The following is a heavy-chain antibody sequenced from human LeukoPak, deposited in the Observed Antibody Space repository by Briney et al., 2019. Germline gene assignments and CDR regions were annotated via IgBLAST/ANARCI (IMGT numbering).Heavy chain of an antibody. J-gene: IGHJ4*02. CDR3: ARGGLRYFDWLSPPFDY. D-gene: IGHD3-9*01. CDR2: ISYDGSNK. Sequence: GGSLRLSCAASGFTFSSYAMHWVRQAPGKGLEWVAVISYDGSNKYYADSVKGRFTISRDNSKNTLYLQMNGLRAEDTAVYYCARGGLRYFDWLSPPFDYWGQGTLVTVSS. V-gene: IGHV3-30-3*01. CDR1: GFTFSSYA.